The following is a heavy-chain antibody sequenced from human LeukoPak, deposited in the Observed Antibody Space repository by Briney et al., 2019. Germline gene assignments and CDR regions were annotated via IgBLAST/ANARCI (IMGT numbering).Heavy chain of an antibody. CDR1: GLNFSSFG. CDR3: AKRLGYYDSSEGYFDQ. J-gene: IGHJ4*02. CDR2: ISYDGSYK. Sequence: GGSLRLSCAASGLNFSSFGMHWVRQAPGKGLEWVAVISYDGSYKNYVDSVKGRFTISRDISKNTLYLQMNSLRAEDTAVYYCAKRLGYYDSSEGYFDQWGQGARVTVSS. D-gene: IGHD3-22*01. V-gene: IGHV3-30*18.